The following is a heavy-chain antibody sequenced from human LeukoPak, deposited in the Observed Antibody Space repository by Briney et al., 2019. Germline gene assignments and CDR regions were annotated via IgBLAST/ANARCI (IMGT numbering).Heavy chain of an antibody. CDR1: GGSLSSSSYY. J-gene: IGHJ4*02. Sequence: SETLSLTCTVSGGSLSSSSYYWGWIRQPPGKGLEWIGSIYYSGSTYYNPSLKSRVTISVDTSKNQFSLKLSSVTAADTAVYYCARHAHHMASGGAFFDYWGQGTLVTVSS. CDR3: ARHAHHMASGGAFFDY. V-gene: IGHV4-39*01. D-gene: IGHD3-10*01. CDR2: IYYSGST.